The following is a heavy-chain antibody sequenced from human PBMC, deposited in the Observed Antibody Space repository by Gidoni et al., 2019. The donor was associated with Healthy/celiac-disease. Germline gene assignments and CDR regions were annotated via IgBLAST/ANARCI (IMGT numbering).Heavy chain of an antibody. Sequence: QLQLQESGSGLVKPSQTLSLTCAVSRASISSGGYSWCWIRQPPGKGREGIGYILYSGSTFYNPALKSRVTISVDRSKNQFSLKLSSVTAADTAVYYCAAGTTFGRYYFDYWGQGTLVTVSS. CDR3: AAGTTFGRYYFDY. D-gene: IGHD1-7*01. V-gene: IGHV4-30-2*01. CDR2: ILYSGST. CDR1: RASISSGGYS. J-gene: IGHJ4*02.